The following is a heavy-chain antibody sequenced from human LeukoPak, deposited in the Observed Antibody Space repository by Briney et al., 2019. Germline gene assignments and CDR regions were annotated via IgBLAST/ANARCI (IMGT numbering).Heavy chain of an antibody. Sequence: SETLSLTCTVSGGSIINNYWNWIRQPPGKGLEWIGYISYSEIINYNPSLKSRVTISVDTSKNQFSLKLSSVTAADTAVYYCATLDIVVVPAAERRSSWFDPWGQGTLVTVSS. J-gene: IGHJ5*02. CDR2: ISYSEII. CDR1: GGSIINNY. CDR3: ATLDIVVVPAAERRSSWFDP. V-gene: IGHV4-59*08. D-gene: IGHD2-2*03.